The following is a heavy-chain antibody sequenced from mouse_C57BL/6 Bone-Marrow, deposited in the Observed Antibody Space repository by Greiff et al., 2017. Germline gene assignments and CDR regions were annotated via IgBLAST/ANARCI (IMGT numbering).Heavy chain of an antibody. J-gene: IGHJ3*01. CDR2: IHPNSGST. D-gene: IGHD2-3*01. CDR3: TRNSRLSFAY. Sequence: VKLQQPGAELVKPGASVKLSCKASGYTFTSYWMHWVKQRPGQGLEWIGMIHPNSGSTNYNEKFKSKATLTEDKSSSTAYMQLSSLTSEDSAVYYCTRNSRLSFAYWGQGTLVTVSA. V-gene: IGHV1-64*01. CDR1: GYTFTSYW.